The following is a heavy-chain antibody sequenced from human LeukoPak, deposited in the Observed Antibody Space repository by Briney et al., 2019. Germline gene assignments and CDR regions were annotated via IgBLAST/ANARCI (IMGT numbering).Heavy chain of an antibody. CDR2: IYYSGST. V-gene: IGHV4-59*01. CDR1: GGSISSYY. Sequence: SETLSLTCTVSGGSISSYYWSWIRQPPGKGLEWIGYIYYSGSTNYNPSLKSRVTISVDTSKNQFSLKLSSVTAADTAVYYCARVFGIAVAGPFSYWGQGTLVTVSS. D-gene: IGHD6-19*01. CDR3: ARVFGIAVAGPFSY. J-gene: IGHJ4*02.